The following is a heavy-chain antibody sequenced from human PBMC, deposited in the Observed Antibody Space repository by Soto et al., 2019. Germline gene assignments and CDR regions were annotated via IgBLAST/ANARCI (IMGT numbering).Heavy chain of an antibody. Sequence: KFQGRVTITRDTSASTAYMELSSLRSEDTAVYYCAGDNNYYDSGELDYWGQGTLVTVSS. D-gene: IGHD3-22*01. J-gene: IGHJ4*02. V-gene: IGHV1-3*01. CDR3: AGDNNYYDSGELDY.